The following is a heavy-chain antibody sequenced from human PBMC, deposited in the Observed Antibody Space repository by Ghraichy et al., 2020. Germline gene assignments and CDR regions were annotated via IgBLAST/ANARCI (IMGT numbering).Heavy chain of an antibody. CDR2: IYYSGSS. CDR3: ARYSSAWFVSS. CDR1: GGSISSSSYY. J-gene: IGHJ5*02. D-gene: IGHD6-19*01. V-gene: IGHV4-39*01. Sequence: SQTLSRTCTVSGGSISSSSYYWGWIRQPPGKGLEWIGSIYYSGSSYYNPSLKSRVTISVDTSKNQFSLRLSSVTAADTAVYYCARYSSAWFVSSWGQGTLVTVSS.